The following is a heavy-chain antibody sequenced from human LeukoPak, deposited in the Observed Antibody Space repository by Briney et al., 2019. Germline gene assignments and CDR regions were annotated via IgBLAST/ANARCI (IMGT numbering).Heavy chain of an antibody. D-gene: IGHD3-10*01. CDR2: ISAYNGNT. CDR1: GYTFTSYG. CDR3: ARGGEEYYGSGSYYYYMDV. V-gene: IGHV1-18*01. J-gene: IGHJ6*03. Sequence: VASVTVSCKASGYTFTSYGISWVRQAPGQGLEWMGWISAYNGNTNYAQKLQGRVTMTTDTSTSTAYMELRSLRSDDTAVYYCARGGEEYYGSGSYYYYMDVWDKGTTTTVSS.